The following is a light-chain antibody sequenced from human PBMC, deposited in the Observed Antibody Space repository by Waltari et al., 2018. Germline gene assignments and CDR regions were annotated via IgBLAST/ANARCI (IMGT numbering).Light chain of an antibody. CDR2: SYD. J-gene: IGLJ3*02. V-gene: IGLV1-44*01. CDR1: DSKNVGRDT. Sequence: QSVLTQPPSASGTPGQTVTISCSRSDSKNVGRDTINWYQQFPGRAPKLLIYSYDRRQSGVPDRFSGSRTGTSASLAITGLQADDDGHYFCAAWDGSLNGWVFGGGTKLTVL. CDR3: AAWDGSLNGWV.